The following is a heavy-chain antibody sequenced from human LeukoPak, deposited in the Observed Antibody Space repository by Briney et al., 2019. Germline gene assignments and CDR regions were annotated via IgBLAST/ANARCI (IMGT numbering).Heavy chain of an antibody. CDR1: GFTFSNNA. D-gene: IGHD3-22*01. CDR3: AKCKGDSSGSLGY. J-gene: IGHJ4*02. V-gene: IGHV3-23*01. Sequence: QAGGSLRLSCAASGFTFSNNAMTWVRQAPGKGLEWVSGVSGSGGSTYYADSVKGRFTISRDNSKNTLYLQMNSLRAEDTALYYCAKCKGDSSGSLGYWGQGTLVTVSS. CDR2: VSGSGGST.